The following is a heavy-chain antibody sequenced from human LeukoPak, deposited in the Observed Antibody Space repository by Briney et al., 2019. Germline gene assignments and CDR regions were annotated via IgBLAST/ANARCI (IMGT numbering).Heavy chain of an antibody. J-gene: IGHJ6*03. CDR3: ARPRTILGVVIGRHYIEL. Sequence: SETLSLACTDSGGSMSGHYWTWLRQPPGKGLEWIGYFYKGAMTNQNPSLSSRVSMSMDTSKNQLSLTLTSVTAADTAVYYCARPRTILGVVIGRHYIELWGTGTTVTVSS. CDR1: GGSMSGHY. V-gene: IGHV4-4*09. D-gene: IGHD3-3*01. CDR2: FYKGAMT.